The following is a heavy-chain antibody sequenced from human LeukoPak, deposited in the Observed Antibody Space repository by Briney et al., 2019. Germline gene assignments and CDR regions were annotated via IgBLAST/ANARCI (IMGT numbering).Heavy chain of an antibody. CDR3: ARGPDSSSFFDY. V-gene: IGHV4-38-2*02. D-gene: IGHD6-13*01. J-gene: IGHJ4*02. CDR2: IYHSGST. CDR1: GYSISSGYY. Sequence: SETLSLTCTVSGYSISSGYYWGWIRQPPGKGLEWIGSIYHSGSTYYNPSLKSRVTISVDTSKNRFSLKLSSVTAADTAVYYCARGPDSSSFFDYWGQGTLVTVSS.